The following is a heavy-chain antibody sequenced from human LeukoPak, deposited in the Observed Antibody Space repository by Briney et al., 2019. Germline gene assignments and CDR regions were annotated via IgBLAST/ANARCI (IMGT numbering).Heavy chain of an antibody. CDR1: GGSISSGRYY. CDR3: ARDGDYYGSGNDFRFDP. Sequence: SETLSLTCTVSGGSISSGRYYWSWIRQSAGKGLEWFGRVYTSGSTNYNPSLKSRVTISVDTSKNQFSLKLSSVTAADTAVYYCARDGDYYGSGNDFRFDPWGQGTLVTVSS. V-gene: IGHV4-61*02. D-gene: IGHD3-10*01. CDR2: VYTSGST. J-gene: IGHJ5*02.